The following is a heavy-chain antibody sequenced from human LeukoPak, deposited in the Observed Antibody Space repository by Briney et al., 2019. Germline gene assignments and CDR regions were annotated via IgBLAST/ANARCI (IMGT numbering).Heavy chain of an antibody. J-gene: IGHJ4*02. Sequence: GGSLRLSCAASGFTFSTYNMNWVRQAPGKGLVWVSRINSDGSSTSYADSVRGRFTISRDNAKNTLYLQMNSLRAEDTAVYYCARDDYAGWYWGQGTLVTVSS. V-gene: IGHV3-74*01. CDR1: GFTFSTYN. CDR3: ARDDYAGWY. D-gene: IGHD4-17*01. CDR2: INSDGSST.